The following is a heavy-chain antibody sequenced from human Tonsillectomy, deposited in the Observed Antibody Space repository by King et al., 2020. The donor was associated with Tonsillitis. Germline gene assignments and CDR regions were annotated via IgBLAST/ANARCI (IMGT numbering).Heavy chain of an antibody. V-gene: IGHV2-70*01. Sequence: TLKESGPALVKPTQTLTLTCTFSGFSLSTSGMCVSWIRQPPGKALEWLALIDWDDDKYYSSSLKTRLTISKDTSKNQVVLTMTNMDPVDTATYYCAPSPDTYSRSWYWYFDLWGRGTLVTVSS. CDR3: APSPDTYSRSWYWYFDL. CDR2: IDWDDDK. CDR1: GFSLSTSGMC. J-gene: IGHJ2*01. D-gene: IGHD6-13*01.